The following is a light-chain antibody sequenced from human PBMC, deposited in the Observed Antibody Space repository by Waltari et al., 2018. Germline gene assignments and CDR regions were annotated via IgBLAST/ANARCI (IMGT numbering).Light chain of an antibody. Sequence: SSELTQPPSVSVSPGQTARIPCSGDKLSSQYVYWYQQKPGQTHIILLRKDTEMPSGDPERFSGTTSGTTVTLTITGVQQEDEADYYCQSAHPNTGVVFGGGTKLTVL. CDR2: KDT. CDR1: KLSSQY. V-gene: IGLV3-25*03. CDR3: QSAHPNTGVV. J-gene: IGLJ2*01.